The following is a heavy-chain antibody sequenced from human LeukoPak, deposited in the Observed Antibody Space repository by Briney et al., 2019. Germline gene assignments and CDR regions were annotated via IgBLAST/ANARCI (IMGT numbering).Heavy chain of an antibody. Sequence: GGSLRLSCAASGFTFSSYGMHWVRQAPGKGLEWVAFIRYDGSNKYYADSVKGRFTISRDNSKNTLYLQMNSLRAEDTAVYYCARVNAPFWSGSMDVWGKGTTVTVSS. CDR3: ARVNAPFWSGSMDV. CDR2: IRYDGSNK. D-gene: IGHD3-3*01. CDR1: GFTFSSYG. J-gene: IGHJ6*03. V-gene: IGHV3-30*02.